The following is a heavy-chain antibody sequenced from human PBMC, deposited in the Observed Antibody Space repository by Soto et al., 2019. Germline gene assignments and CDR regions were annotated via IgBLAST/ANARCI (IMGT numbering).Heavy chain of an antibody. D-gene: IGHD6-6*01. CDR2: ISGSGGST. J-gene: IGHJ4*02. V-gene: IGHV3-23*01. CDR3: ATRLDIAARLGPYFDY. Sequence: GGSLRLSCAASGFTFSSYAMSWVRQAPGKGLEWVSAISGSGGSTYYADSVKGRFTISRDNSKNTLYLQMNSLRAEDTAVYYCATRLDIAARLGPYFDYWGQGTLVTVSS. CDR1: GFTFSSYA.